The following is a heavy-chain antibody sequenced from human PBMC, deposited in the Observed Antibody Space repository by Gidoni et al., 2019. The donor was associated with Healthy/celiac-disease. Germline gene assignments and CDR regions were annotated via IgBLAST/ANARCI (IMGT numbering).Heavy chain of an antibody. CDR1: GGSISSSNW. CDR3: ARSMIVVVTQGYYYYGMDV. V-gene: IGHV4-4*02. Sequence: QVQLQESGPGLVKPSGTLSLTCAVSGGSISSSNWWSWVRQPPGKGLEWIGEIYHSGSTNYNPSLKSRVTISVDKSKNQFSLKLSSVTAADTAVYYCARSMIVVVTQGYYYYGMDVWGQGTTVTVSS. D-gene: IGHD3-22*01. J-gene: IGHJ6*02. CDR2: IYHSGST.